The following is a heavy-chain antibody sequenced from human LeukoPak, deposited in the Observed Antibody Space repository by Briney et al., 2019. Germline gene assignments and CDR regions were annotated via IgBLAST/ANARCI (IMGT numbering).Heavy chain of an antibody. J-gene: IGHJ4*02. CDR3: ARGYSGYDLSLDY. CDR1: GGSISSSSYY. CDR2: IYYSGST. Sequence: PSETLSLTCTVSGGSISSSSYYWGWIRQPPGKGLEWIGSIYYSGSTYYNPSLKSRVTISVDTSKNQFSLKLSSVTAADTAVYYCARGYSGYDLSLDYWGQGTLVTVSS. V-gene: IGHV4-39*07. D-gene: IGHD5-12*01.